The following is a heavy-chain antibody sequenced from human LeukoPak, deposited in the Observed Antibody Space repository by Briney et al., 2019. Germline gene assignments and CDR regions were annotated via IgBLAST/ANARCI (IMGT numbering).Heavy chain of an antibody. CDR1: GFTFSSYW. CDR3: ARDAEVTMVRGVIITSYYGMDV. J-gene: IGHJ6*02. Sequence: GGSLRLSCAASGFTFSSYWMHWVRQAPGKGLVWVSRINSDGSSTSHADSVKGRFTISRDNAKNTLYLQMNSLRAEDTAVYYCARDAEVTMVRGVIITSYYGMDVWGQGTTVTVSS. V-gene: IGHV3-74*01. D-gene: IGHD3-10*01. CDR2: INSDGSST.